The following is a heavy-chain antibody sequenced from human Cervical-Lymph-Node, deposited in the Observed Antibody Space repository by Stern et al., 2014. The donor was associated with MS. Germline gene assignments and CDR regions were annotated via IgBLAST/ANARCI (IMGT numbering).Heavy chain of an antibody. CDR3: ARRDYYDSSGYYDDAFDI. CDR2: IPYSGST. CDR1: GGSISTFY. Sequence: QLQMQESDPGLVKPSETLSLTCTVSGGSISTFYWNWIRQSTGKGLEWIGQIPYSGSTNYNPFIKSRVTISEGKYKHQFSLNLRSVTAADTAVYFCARRDYYDSSGYYDDAFDIWCQGTMVTVSS. V-gene: IGHV4-59*01. D-gene: IGHD3-22*01. J-gene: IGHJ3*02.